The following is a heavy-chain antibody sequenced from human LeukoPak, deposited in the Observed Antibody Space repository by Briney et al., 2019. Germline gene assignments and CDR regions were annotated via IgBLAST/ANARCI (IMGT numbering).Heavy chain of an antibody. D-gene: IGHD1-20*01. CDR3: ARGNWIDY. CDR2: INHSGST. V-gene: IGHV4-34*01. Sequence: PSETLSLTCAVYGGSFSGYYWSWIRQPPGKGLEWIGEINHSGSTNYNPSLKSRVTISVDTSKNQFSLKLSSVTAADTAVYYCARGNWIDYWGQGTLATVPS. CDR1: GGSFSGYY. J-gene: IGHJ4*02.